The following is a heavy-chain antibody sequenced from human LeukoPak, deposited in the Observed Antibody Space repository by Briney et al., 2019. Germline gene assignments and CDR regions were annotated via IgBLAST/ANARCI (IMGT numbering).Heavy chain of an antibody. CDR3: ARGGPIVTHILYYYYMDV. CDR2: IIPIFGTA. CDR1: GGTFSSYA. Sequence: GASVKVSCKASGGTFSSYAISWVRQAPGQGLEWMGGIIPIFGTANYAQKFQGRVTISTDESTSTAYMELSSLRSEDTAVYYCARGGPIVTHILYYYYMDVWGKGTTVTVSS. D-gene: IGHD2-21*02. J-gene: IGHJ6*03. V-gene: IGHV1-69*05.